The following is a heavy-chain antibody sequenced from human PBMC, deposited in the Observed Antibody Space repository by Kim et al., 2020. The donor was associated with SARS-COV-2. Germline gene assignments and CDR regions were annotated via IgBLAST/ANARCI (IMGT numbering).Heavy chain of an antibody. Sequence: SETLSLTCAVYGGSFSGYYWSWIRQPPGKGLEWIGEINHSGSTNYNPSLKSRVTISVDTSKNQFSLKLSSVTAADTAVYYCAPKGYEARGSGGPWFDPWGQGTLVTVSS. CDR1: GGSFSGYY. D-gene: IGHD2-15*01. CDR2: INHSGST. CDR3: APKGYEARGSGGPWFDP. J-gene: IGHJ5*02. V-gene: IGHV4-34*01.